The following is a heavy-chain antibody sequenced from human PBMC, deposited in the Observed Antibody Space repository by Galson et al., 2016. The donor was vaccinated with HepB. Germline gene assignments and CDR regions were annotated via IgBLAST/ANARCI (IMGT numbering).Heavy chain of an antibody. V-gene: IGHV2-70*01. CDR3: ARIRSRYSANFDS. J-gene: IGHJ4*02. CDR1: GFSLSTSGMS. D-gene: IGHD5-18*01. CDR2: MDWTDEK. Sequence: PALVKPTQTLTLTCTFSGFSLSTSGMSVGWIRQSPGKALEWLALMDWTDEKYYNTSLKTRLTIPTDTSKTQVVLIMTNMKPLDTATYYCARIRSRYSANFDSWGQGALVTVSS.